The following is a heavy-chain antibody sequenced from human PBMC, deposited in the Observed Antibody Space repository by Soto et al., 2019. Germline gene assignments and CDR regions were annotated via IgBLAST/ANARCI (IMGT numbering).Heavy chain of an antibody. D-gene: IGHD3-10*01. CDR1: GYTFTNYY. J-gene: IGHJ4*02. CDR3: ARDFSGPMDY. Sequence: ASVKFSCKASGYTFTNYYMHWVRQAPGQGLEWMGIIYPSGGSTRNAQKFQGRVTMTRDTSTSTVYMELSSLRSEDTAVYYCARDFSGPMDYWGRGTLVTVS. CDR2: IYPSGGST. V-gene: IGHV1-46*01.